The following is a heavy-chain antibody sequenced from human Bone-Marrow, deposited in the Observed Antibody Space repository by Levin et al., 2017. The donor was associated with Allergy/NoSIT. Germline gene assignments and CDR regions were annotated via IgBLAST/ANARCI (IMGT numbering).Heavy chain of an antibody. Sequence: PGASVKVSCKGSGYSFTSHWIGWVRQVPGKGLEWMGIIYPGDSDTRYSPSFRGQVTISADKSISTAYLQWNSLKASDTAIYYCARQSTWFSGGYWGQGTLVTVSS. CDR1: GYSFTSHW. V-gene: IGHV5-51*01. D-gene: IGHD6-13*01. CDR2: IYPGDSDT. J-gene: IGHJ4*02. CDR3: ARQSTWFSGGY.